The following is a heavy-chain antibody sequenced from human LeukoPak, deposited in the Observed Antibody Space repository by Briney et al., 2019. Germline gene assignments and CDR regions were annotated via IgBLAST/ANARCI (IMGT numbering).Heavy chain of an antibody. J-gene: IGHJ4*02. CDR1: GYTFTNYY. D-gene: IGHD6-19*01. Sequence: ASVKVSCKASGYTFTNYYMHWVRQAPGQGLEGMGIINPSDGSTNYAQKFQGRVTMTRDTSTSTVYMELSSLRSEDSAIYYCARAVAGTEGGGYWGQGTPVTVSS. CDR2: INPSDGST. CDR3: ARAVAGTEGGGY. V-gene: IGHV1-46*01.